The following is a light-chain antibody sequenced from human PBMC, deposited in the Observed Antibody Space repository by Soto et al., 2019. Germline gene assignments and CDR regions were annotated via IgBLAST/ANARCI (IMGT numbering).Light chain of an antibody. V-gene: IGKV1-9*01. CDR3: QQLNSYPRT. CDR1: QGIARY. Sequence: IQLTQSPSSLSASIGDRVTITCRASQGIARYLAWYQQKPGKAPKLLIYAASTLQSGVPSRFSGSGSVSNFTLTISSLQPEDFATYYCQQLNSYPRTFGQGTKVDIK. CDR2: AAS. J-gene: IGKJ1*01.